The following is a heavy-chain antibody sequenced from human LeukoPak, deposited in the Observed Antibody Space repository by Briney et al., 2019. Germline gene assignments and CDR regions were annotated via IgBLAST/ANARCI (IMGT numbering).Heavy chain of an antibody. J-gene: IGHJ4*02. CDR2: ISGSGGST. CDR1: GFTFSSYA. CDR3: ARVHYDSSGYYYGQRTLGGDY. D-gene: IGHD3-22*01. Sequence: GGSLRLSCAASGFTFSSYAMCWVRQAPGKGLEWVSAISGSGGSTYYAASVKGRFTISRDSSRNTLYLQMNSLRAEDTAVYYCARVHYDSSGYYYGQRTLGGDYWGQGTLVTVSS. V-gene: IGHV3-23*01.